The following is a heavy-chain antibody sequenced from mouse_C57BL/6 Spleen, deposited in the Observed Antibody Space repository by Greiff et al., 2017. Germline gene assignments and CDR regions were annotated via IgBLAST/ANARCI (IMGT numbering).Heavy chain of an antibody. CDR2: IFPGSGST. D-gene: IGHD1-1*01. J-gene: IGHJ2*01. CDR1: GYTFTDYY. CDR3: ARSPYYGSSTGYYFDY. V-gene: IGHV1-75*01. Sequence: VQLQQSGPELVKPGASVKISCKASGYTFTDYYINWVKQRPGQGLEWIGWIFPGSGSTYYNEKFKGKATLTVDKSSSTAYMLLSSLTSEDSAVYFCARSPYYGSSTGYYFDYWGQGTTLTVSS.